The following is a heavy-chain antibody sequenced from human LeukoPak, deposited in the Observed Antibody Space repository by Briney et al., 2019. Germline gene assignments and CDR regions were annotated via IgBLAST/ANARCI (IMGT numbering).Heavy chain of an antibody. CDR3: ARSPSGYCSSTSCYLSFDI. CDR1: GGSINTYY. V-gene: IGHV4-59*01. D-gene: IGHD2-2*01. Sequence: WETLSLTCTVSGGSINTYYWSWIRQPPGKGLEWIGYIYYRGNTNYNPSLESRVTISVDTSKNQFSLNLDSLTAADTAVYYCARSPSGYCSSTSCYLSFDIWGQGTVVTVSS. J-gene: IGHJ3*02. CDR2: IYYRGNT.